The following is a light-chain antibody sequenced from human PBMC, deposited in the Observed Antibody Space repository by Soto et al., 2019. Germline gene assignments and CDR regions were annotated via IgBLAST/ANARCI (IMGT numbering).Light chain of an antibody. CDR2: AAS. CDR3: QQSYSTLIT. Sequence: DIQMPQSPSSLSASVVEIVTSTWVASQSISSYLNWYQQKPGKAPKLLIYAASSLQSGVPSRFSGSGSGTDFTLTISSLQPEDFATYYCQQSYSTLITFGQGTRLEIK. J-gene: IGKJ5*01. CDR1: QSISSY. V-gene: IGKV1-39*01.